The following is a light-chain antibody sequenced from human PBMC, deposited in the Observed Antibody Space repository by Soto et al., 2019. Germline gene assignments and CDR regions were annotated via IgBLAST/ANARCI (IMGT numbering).Light chain of an antibody. CDR3: QQSFSTPWT. CDR1: QSFSHY. V-gene: IGKV1-39*01. Sequence: DIQMPQSPSSLSASVGDRVTITCRASQSFSHYVNWYQQKPGTAPKLLIYAATTLQSGVPSRFRVSQSGPDFTLTISGLQPEDFAPYDCQQSFSTPWTFGQGTNVEIK. CDR2: AAT. J-gene: IGKJ1*01.